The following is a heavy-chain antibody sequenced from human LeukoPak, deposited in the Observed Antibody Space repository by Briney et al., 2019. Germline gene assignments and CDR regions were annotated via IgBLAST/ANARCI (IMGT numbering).Heavy chain of an antibody. V-gene: IGHV4-34*01. CDR3: ARGAWAAVAVYFDY. CDR2: INHSGST. Sequence: PSETLSLTCTVSGGSISSYYWSWIRQPPGKGLEWIGEINHSGSTNYNPSLKSRVTISVDTSKNQFSLKLSSVTAADTAVYYCARGAWAAVAVYFDYWGQGTLVTVSS. CDR1: GGSISSYY. J-gene: IGHJ4*02. D-gene: IGHD6-19*01.